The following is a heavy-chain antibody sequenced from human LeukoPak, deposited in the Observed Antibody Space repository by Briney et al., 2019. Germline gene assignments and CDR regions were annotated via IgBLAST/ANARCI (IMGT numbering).Heavy chain of an antibody. J-gene: IGHJ4*02. Sequence: NPSETLSLTCTVSGGSISSYYWSWIRQPAGKGLEWIGRIYTSGSTNYNPSLKSRVTMSVGTSKNQFSLKLSSVTAADTAVYYCARERHGSGSSYFDYWGQGTLVTVSS. CDR1: GGSISSYY. V-gene: IGHV4-4*07. CDR2: IYTSGST. D-gene: IGHD3-10*01. CDR3: ARERHGSGSSYFDY.